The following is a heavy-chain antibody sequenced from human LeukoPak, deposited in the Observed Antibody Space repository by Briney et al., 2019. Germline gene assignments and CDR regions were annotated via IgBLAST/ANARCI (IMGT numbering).Heavy chain of an antibody. CDR2: ISWNSGHK. CDR3: AKDRRPTVSGGYFDL. Sequence: GGSLRLSCAASGFPFDDYAMHWVRQAPGKGLEWVSGISWNSGHKGYADSVKGRFTISRDNAKNSLYLRMNSLRAEDTALYYCAKDRRPTVSGGYFDLWGRGTLVIVSS. J-gene: IGHJ2*01. V-gene: IGHV3-9*01. D-gene: IGHD3-10*01. CDR1: GFPFDDYA.